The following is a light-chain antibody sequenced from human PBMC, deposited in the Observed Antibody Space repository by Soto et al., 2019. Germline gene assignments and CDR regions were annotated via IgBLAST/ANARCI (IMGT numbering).Light chain of an antibody. CDR3: QQYSNSPLT. CDR2: GLS. J-gene: IGKJ4*01. V-gene: IGKV3-20*01. CDR1: QRVRSDY. Sequence: EIVLTQSPATLSLSLGDRATLSCRASQRVRSDYLAWYQQTPGQAPRVIIFGLSTMATAVPDRFRGSGSGTEFTLTISSLEPEDFALYYCQQYSNSPLTFGGGTKVEIK.